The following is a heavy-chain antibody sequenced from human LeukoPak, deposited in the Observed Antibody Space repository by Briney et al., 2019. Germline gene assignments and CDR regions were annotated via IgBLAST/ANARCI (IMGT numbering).Heavy chain of an antibody. CDR2: INWSGGST. D-gene: IGHD6-6*01. CDR1: GFTFDHYG. Sequence: GGSLRLSCAASGFTFDHYGMSWVRQAPGKGLEWVSGINWSGGSTGYADSVKGRFTISRDNAKNSLYLQMNSLRAEDTALYYCARGRRYIEARPWYYMDVWGKGTTVTVSS. J-gene: IGHJ6*03. CDR3: ARGRRYIEARPWYYMDV. V-gene: IGHV3-20*04.